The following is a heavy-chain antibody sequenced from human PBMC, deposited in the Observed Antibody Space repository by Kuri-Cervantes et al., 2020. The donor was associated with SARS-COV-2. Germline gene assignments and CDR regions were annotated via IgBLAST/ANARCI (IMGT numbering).Heavy chain of an antibody. CDR3: AGHTFPMGGFDY. D-gene: IGHD3-16*01. V-gene: IGHV4-59*08. CDR1: GGSISSYY. Sequence: ETLSPTRTVSGGSISSYYWSWIRQPPGKGLEWIGYIYYSGSTNYNPSLKSRVTISVDTSKNQFSLKLSSVTAADTAVYYCAGHTFPMGGFDYWGQGTLVTVSS. J-gene: IGHJ4*02. CDR2: IYYSGST.